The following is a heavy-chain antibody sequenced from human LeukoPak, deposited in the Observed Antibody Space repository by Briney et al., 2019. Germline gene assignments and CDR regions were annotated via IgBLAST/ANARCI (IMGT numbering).Heavy chain of an antibody. CDR3: ARGGYGDYMGD. V-gene: IGHV3-20*04. Sequence: GGSLRLSCAASGFTFEDYGMSWVRQAPGKGLEWVSGINWNGGSTGYADSVKGRFTISRDNAKNCLYLQMNSPRAEDTAFYYCARGGYGDYMGDCGQGTVVTVSS. CDR2: INWNGGST. J-gene: IGHJ4*02. CDR1: GFTFEDYG. D-gene: IGHD4-17*01.